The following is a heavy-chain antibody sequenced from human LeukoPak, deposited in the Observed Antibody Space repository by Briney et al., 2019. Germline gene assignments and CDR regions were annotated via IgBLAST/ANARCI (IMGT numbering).Heavy chain of an antibody. CDR2: ISGSGGST. Sequence: PGGSLRLSCAASGFTFSSYAMSWVRQAPGKGLEWVSAISGSGGSTYYADSVKGRFTISRDNSKNTLYLQMNSLRAEDTAVYYCAKANKVYYYYYMDVWGKGTTVTVSS. V-gene: IGHV3-23*01. CDR3: AKANKVYYYYYMDV. J-gene: IGHJ6*03. D-gene: IGHD1/OR15-1a*01. CDR1: GFTFSSYA.